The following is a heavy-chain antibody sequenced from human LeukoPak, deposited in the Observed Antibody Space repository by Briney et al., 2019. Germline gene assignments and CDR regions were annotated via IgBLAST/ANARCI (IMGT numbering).Heavy chain of an antibody. V-gene: IGHV1-18*01. CDR1: GYTFTSYG. J-gene: IGHJ4*02. CDR3: ASDQLAVVVAAPGY. Sequence: GASVKVSCKASGYTFTSYGISWVRQAPGQGLEWMGWISAYNGNTNYAQKLQGRVTMTTDTSTSTAYMELRSLRSDDTAVYYCASDQLAVVVAAPGYWGQGTLVTVSS. D-gene: IGHD2-15*01. CDR2: ISAYNGNT.